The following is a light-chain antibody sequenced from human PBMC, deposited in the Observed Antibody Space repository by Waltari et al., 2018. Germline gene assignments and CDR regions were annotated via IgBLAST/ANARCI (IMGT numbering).Light chain of an antibody. V-gene: IGLV2-11*01. CDR1: RHDVGEYNF. CDR2: DVI. CDR3: SSYAGSDTVV. J-gene: IGLJ3*02. Sequence: VSGSPGESVTISCTGTRHDVGEYNFVSWYQHHPGKAPKLIIYDVIKRPSGVPDRFSASKSDYTASLTISGLQADDEADYFCSSYAGSDTVVFGGGTKLTVL.